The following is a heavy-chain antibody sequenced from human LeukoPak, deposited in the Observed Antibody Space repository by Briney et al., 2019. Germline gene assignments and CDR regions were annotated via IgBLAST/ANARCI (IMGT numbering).Heavy chain of an antibody. V-gene: IGHV3-21*01. CDR1: GFTFSSYA. D-gene: IGHD6-13*01. J-gene: IGHJ4*02. CDR2: ISGSNTYI. CDR3: ARDPSSRGGFDY. Sequence: GGSLRLSCAASGFTFSSYAMHWVRQAPGKGLEWVSSISGSNTYIYYADSVKGRFTISRDNAKNSLYLQMNSLRGEDTAVYYCARDPSSRGGFDYWGQGTLVTVSS.